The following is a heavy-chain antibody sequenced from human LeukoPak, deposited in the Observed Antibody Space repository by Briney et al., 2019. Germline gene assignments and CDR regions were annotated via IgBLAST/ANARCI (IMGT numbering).Heavy chain of an antibody. D-gene: IGHD3-22*01. J-gene: IGHJ3*02. Sequence: GGSLRLSCAASGFTFSSYSMNWVRQAPGNGLGWVSAISSSSSYIYYADSVKGRFTISRDNAKNSLCLQMNSLRAEDTAVYYCARDSSGYYQNAFDIWGQGTMVTVSS. CDR2: ISSSSSYI. CDR3: ARDSSGYYQNAFDI. V-gene: IGHV3-21*01. CDR1: GFTFSSYS.